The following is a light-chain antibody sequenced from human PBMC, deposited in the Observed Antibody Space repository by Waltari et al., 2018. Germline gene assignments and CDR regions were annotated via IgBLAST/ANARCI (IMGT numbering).Light chain of an antibody. V-gene: IGKV3-11*01. Sequence: VLTQSPATLSLSPGERATLSCRASQGVSSYVAWYQHKPGQPPRLLIYDATNRATGIPARFSGSGSGTDFTLIISSLEPEDFAVYYCQQRYSWPATFGPGTKVDT. CDR1: QGVSSY. CDR2: DAT. CDR3: QQRYSWPAT. J-gene: IGKJ3*01.